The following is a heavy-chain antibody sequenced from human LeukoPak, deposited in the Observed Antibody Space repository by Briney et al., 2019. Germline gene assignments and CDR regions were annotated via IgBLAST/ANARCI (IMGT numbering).Heavy chain of an antibody. D-gene: IGHD2-15*01. CDR3: ARDQVELCSSGSCYVIDH. Sequence: GESLRLSCAASGFTFNIYDMHGFRQAPGKGLEWWGAMSYDRSNKYYDDSVKSRFTISRDTSRNTLHLQMSSLRVADTAVYYCARDQVELCSSGSCYVIDHWAPETLVGVSS. CDR2: MSYDRSNK. V-gene: IGHV3-30*04. J-gene: IGHJ4*02. CDR1: GFTFNIYD.